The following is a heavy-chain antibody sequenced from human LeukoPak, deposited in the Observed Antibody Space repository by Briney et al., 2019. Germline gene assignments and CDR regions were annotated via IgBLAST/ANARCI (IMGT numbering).Heavy chain of an antibody. V-gene: IGHV3-48*03. J-gene: IGHJ4*02. CDR2: INSSGYTI. CDR1: GFTFSSYE. CDR3: ARGGASSSWFIDY. Sequence: GGSLRLSCAASGFTFSSYEMNWVRQAPGKGLEWVSYINSSGYTIYYADSVKGRFTISRDNSKNTLYLQMNSLRAEDTAVYYCARGGASSSWFIDYWGQGTMVTVSS. D-gene: IGHD6-13*01.